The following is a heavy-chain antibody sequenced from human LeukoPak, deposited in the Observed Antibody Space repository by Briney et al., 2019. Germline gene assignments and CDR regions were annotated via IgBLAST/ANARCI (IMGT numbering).Heavy chain of an antibody. V-gene: IGHV3-7*01. J-gene: IGHJ4*02. Sequence: GGSLRLSCAASGFTFSSYWMSWVRQAPGKGLEWVANIKQDGSEKYYVDSVKGRFTISRDNAKNSLYLQMNSLRAEETAVYYCARRLVAAAGPTFDYWGQGTLVTVSS. CDR2: IKQDGSEK. D-gene: IGHD6-13*01. CDR3: ARRLVAAAGPTFDY. CDR1: GFTFSSYW.